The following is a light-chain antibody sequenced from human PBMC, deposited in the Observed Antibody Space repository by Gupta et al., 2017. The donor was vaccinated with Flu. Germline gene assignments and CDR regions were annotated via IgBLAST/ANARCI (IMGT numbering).Light chain of an antibody. V-gene: IGLV9-49*01. Sequence: QPVLTQPPSASASLGASVTLTCTLSSGYSNYKVDWYQQRPGKGPRFVMRVGTGGSVGSKGDGSPDRCSVLGSDMNRYLTIKNIQDEDESDYDGWEDHGSGSNGVCVCGGGTKLTV. J-gene: IGLJ3*02. CDR2: VGTGGSVG. CDR3: WEDHGSGSNGVCV. CDR1: SGYSNYK.